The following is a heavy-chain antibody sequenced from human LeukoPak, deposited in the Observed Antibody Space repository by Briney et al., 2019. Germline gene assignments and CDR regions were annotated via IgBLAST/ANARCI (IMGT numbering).Heavy chain of an antibody. D-gene: IGHD3-3*01. V-gene: IGHV1-46*01. CDR2: INPSRGST. CDR1: GYTFTSCY. J-gene: IGHJ4*02. Sequence: ASVTLSCTASGYTFTSCYMYWGRQAPRQGREWMGIINPSRGSTSNEQKFQGRVTITREMSTSKEYLELSSLRSEDTAVYYCTRGDDFGSGGEYYFDYWGQGTLVTVSS. CDR3: TRGDDFGSGGEYYFDY.